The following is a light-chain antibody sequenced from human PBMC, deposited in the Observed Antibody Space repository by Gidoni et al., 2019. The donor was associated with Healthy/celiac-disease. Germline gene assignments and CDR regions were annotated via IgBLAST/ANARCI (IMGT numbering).Light chain of an antibody. V-gene: IGKV3-20*01. CDR3: QQYGSSPLT. CDR2: GAS. CDR1: QSVSSSY. Sequence: EIVLTQSPATLSLSPGERATLSCRARQSVSSSYLAWYQQKPGQAPRLLIYGASSRVTGIPDRFSGSGSGTDFTLTISRLEPEDFAVYYCQQYGSSPLTFGGGTKVEIK. J-gene: IGKJ4*01.